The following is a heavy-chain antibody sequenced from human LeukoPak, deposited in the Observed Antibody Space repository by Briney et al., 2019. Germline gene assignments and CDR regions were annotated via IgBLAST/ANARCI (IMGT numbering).Heavy chain of an antibody. J-gene: IGHJ4*02. CDR1: GGSISSYY. V-gene: IGHV4-4*07. D-gene: IGHD3-9*01. CDR3: ARHGSYYDILTGYYTPFDY. CDR2: IYTSGST. Sequence: SETLSLTCTVSGGSISSYYWSWIRQPAGKGLEWIGRIYTSGSTNYNPSLKSRVTMSVDTSKNQFSPKLSSVTAADTAVYYCARHGSYYDILTGYYTPFDYWGQGTLVTVSS.